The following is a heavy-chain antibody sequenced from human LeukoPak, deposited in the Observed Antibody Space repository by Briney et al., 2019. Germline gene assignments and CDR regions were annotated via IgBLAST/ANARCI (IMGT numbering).Heavy chain of an antibody. J-gene: IGHJ4*02. CDR1: GFTFSSYA. D-gene: IGHD6-19*01. V-gene: IGHV3-23*01. CDR3: AKLGLHPLRIAVGPLPIDY. Sequence: GGSLRLSRAASGFTFSSYAMSWVRQAPGKGLEWVSAISGSGGSTYYADSVKGRFTISRDNSKNTLYLRMNSLRAEDTAVYYCAKLGLHPLRIAVGPLPIDYWGQGTLVTVSS. CDR2: ISGSGGST.